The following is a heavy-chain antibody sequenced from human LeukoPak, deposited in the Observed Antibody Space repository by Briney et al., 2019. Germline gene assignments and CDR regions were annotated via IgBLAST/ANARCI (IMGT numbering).Heavy chain of an antibody. V-gene: IGHV3-7*01. CDR2: IKQDGSEK. J-gene: IGHJ4*02. Sequence: GGSLRLSCAASGFTSSSYWMSWVRQAPGKGLEWVANIKQDGSEKYYVDSVKGRFTISRDNAKNSLYLQVNSLRAEDTAVYYCARDRGSSGWYEFDYWGQGTLVTVSS. CDR3: ARDRGSSGWYEFDY. D-gene: IGHD6-19*01. CDR1: GFTSSSYW.